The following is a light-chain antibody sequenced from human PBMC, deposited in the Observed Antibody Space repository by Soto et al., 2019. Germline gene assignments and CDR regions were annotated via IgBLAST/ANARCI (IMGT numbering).Light chain of an antibody. V-gene: IGKV1-17*01. CDR3: IQHDSFPYT. J-gene: IGKJ2*01. Sequence: DIQMTQSPSSLSASVGHTVTITCRASQDVRSDLGWYQHKPGKAPKRLIYAASRLQGGVPSRFRGSGSGTEFALTIGSLQPEDSATYYCIQHDSFPYTVGQGTGLEI. CDR1: QDVRSD. CDR2: AAS.